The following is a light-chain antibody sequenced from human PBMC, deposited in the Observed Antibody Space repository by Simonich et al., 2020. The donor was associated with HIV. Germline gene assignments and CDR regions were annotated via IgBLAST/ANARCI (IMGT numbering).Light chain of an antibody. CDR3: QQYYSTPGT. Sequence: DIVMTQSPDSLAVSLGERATINCKSSQSVLYSSNNKNYLAWYQQKTGHPPRLLIYWASTRESGVPDRFSGSGSGTDFTLTISSLQAEDVAVYYCQQYYSTPGTFGQGTKVEIK. J-gene: IGKJ1*01. V-gene: IGKV4-1*01. CDR1: QSVLYSSNNKNY. CDR2: WAS.